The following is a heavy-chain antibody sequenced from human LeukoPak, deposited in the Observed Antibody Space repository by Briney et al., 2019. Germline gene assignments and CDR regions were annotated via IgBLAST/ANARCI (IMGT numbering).Heavy chain of an antibody. Sequence: GGSLRLSCAASGFTFSSYEMNWVRQAPGKGLEWVSYISSSGSTIYYADSVKGRFTISRDNAKNSLYLQMNSLRAEDTAVYYCARVAVGATRYYYYYMDVWGKGTTVTVSS. CDR3: ARVAVGATRYYYYYMDV. V-gene: IGHV3-48*03. J-gene: IGHJ6*03. CDR2: ISSSGSTI. CDR1: GFTFSSYE. D-gene: IGHD1-26*01.